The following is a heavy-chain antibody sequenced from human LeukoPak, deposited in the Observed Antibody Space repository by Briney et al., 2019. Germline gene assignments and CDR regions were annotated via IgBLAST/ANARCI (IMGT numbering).Heavy chain of an antibody. CDR3: AKDFEDCSSTSCYVGSWFDP. CDR2: ISYDGTNK. CDR1: GFTFSNYG. Sequence: GGSLRLSCAASGFTFSNYGMHWVRQAPGKGREWVAVISYDGTNKYYVDSVKGRFTISRDNSKNTLYLQINTLRADDTAVYYCAKDFEDCSSTSCYVGSWFDPWGQGTLVTVSS. V-gene: IGHV3-30*18. D-gene: IGHD2-2*01. J-gene: IGHJ5*02.